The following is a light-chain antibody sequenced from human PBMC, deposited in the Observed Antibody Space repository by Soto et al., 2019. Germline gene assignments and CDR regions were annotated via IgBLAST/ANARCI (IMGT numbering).Light chain of an antibody. CDR2: SAS. J-gene: IGKJ4*01. CDR3: QQYSSSPPT. CDR1: QSVSSNF. Sequence: EIVLTQSPGTLSLSPGERATLSCRASQSVSSNFLAWYQQKPGQAPRLLIYSASNRATGIPDRFSGSGSGTDFTLAISRLEPEDFAVYYCQQYSSSPPTFGGGTKVDIK. V-gene: IGKV3-20*01.